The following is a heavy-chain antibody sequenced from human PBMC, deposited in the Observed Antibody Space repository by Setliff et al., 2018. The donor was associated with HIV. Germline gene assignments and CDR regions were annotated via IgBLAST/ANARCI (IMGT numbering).Heavy chain of an antibody. D-gene: IGHD6-25*01. Sequence: KSSETLSLTCTVSGGSINSTSYHWGWIRQPPGNGLEWIGSIYHTGSTYYKPSLKSRVTISLDTSKNQFSLKLTSVTAADTAVYYCARYSPRGYTLTGPYWGQGTLVTVSS. V-gene: IGHV4-39*07. CDR2: IYHTGST. CDR1: GGSINSTSYH. CDR3: ARYSPRGYTLTGPY. J-gene: IGHJ4*02.